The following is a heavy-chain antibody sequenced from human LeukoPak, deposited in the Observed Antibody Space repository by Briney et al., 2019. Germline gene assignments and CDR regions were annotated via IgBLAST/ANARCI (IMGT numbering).Heavy chain of an antibody. J-gene: IGHJ3*02. D-gene: IGHD2/OR15-2a*01. CDR2: ISYDGSNK. CDR1: GFTFSSYA. CDR3: AGPISHAFDI. V-gene: IGHV3-30-3*01. Sequence: GGSLRLSCAASGFTFSSYAMHWVRQAPGKGLEWVAVISYDGSNKYYADSVKGRFTISRDNSKNTLYLQMNSLRAEDTAVCYCAGPISHAFDIWGQGTMVTVSS.